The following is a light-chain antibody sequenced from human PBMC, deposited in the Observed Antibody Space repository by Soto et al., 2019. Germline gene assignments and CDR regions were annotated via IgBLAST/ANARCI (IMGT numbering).Light chain of an antibody. CDR1: QDISDY. CDR3: QQYDKLPPIT. CDR2: DAS. V-gene: IGKV1-33*01. J-gene: IGKJ5*01. Sequence: DIQMTQSPSSLSASLGDSVTIXXQSSQDISDYLNWYQQKPGKAPKLXXYDASNLETGVPSRFSGSGSGTDFTFTISSLQPEDIATYYCQQYDKLPPITFGQGTRLEIK.